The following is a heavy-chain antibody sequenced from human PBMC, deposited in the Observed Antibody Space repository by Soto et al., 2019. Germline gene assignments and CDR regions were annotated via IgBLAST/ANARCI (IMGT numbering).Heavy chain of an antibody. CDR1: GFTFSSYG. D-gene: IGHD6-13*01. CDR3: ARDGLSSSWYQQNEYFQH. J-gene: IGHJ1*01. V-gene: IGHV3-33*01. CDR2: IWYDGSNK. Sequence: QVQLVESGGGVVQPGRSLRLSCAASGFTFSSYGMHWVRQAPGKGLEWVAVIWYDGSNKYYADSVKGRFTISRDNSKNPLYLQMNSLRAEDTAVYYCARDGLSSSWYQQNEYFQHWGQGTLVTVSS.